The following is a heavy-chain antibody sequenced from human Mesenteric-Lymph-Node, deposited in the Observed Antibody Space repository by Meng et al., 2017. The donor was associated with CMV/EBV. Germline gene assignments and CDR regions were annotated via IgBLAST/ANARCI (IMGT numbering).Heavy chain of an antibody. CDR2: IYYSGST. J-gene: IGHJ4*02. V-gene: IGHV4-31*02. CDR1: ISSGGYY. CDR3: AREQEYCRGSSCFTGHFDY. Sequence: ISSGGYYWSWIRQHPGKGLEWIGYIYYSGSTYYNPSLKSRVTISVDTSKNQFSLKLRSVTAADTAVYYCAREQEYCRGSSCFTGHFDYWGQGTLVTVSS. D-gene: IGHD2-2*02.